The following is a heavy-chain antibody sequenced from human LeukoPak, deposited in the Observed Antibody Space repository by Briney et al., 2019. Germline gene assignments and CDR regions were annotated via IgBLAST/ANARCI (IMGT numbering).Heavy chain of an antibody. CDR2: INHSGST. D-gene: IGHD3-16*02. J-gene: IGHJ4*02. V-gene: IGHV4-34*01. CDR1: GGPFSGYY. CDR3: ARFRREWGSYRGPFDY. Sequence: SETLSLTCAVYGGPFSGYYWSWIRQPPGKGREWIGEINHSGSTNYNPSLKSRVRISVAASKNQFSLKLSSVTAADTAVYYCARFRREWGSYRGPFDYWGQGTLVTVSS.